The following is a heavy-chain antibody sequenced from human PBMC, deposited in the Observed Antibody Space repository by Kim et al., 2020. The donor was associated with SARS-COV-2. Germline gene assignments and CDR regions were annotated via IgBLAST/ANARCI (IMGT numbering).Heavy chain of an antibody. J-gene: IGHJ4*02. V-gene: IGHV1-18*01. Sequence: NGNTNYAQKLQGRVTMTADRSTTTAYMELRSLRSDDTAMYYCARRAFDDCWGQGTLVTVSS. D-gene: IGHD3-9*01. CDR2: NGNT. CDR3: ARRAFDDC.